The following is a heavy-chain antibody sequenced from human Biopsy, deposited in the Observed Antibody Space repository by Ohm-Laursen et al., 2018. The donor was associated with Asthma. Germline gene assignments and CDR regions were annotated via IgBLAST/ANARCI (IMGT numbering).Heavy chain of an antibody. CDR2: TNERGVT. CDR3: ARGPELDV. Sequence: GTLSRTCDVSPGSFSGFFWTWIRQSPGKGLEWIGETNERGVTNNNPSLKSRVIISIDTYWNRVSLKLTSVTAADTAVYYCARGPELDVWGQGTTVTVSS. V-gene: IGHV4-34*01. J-gene: IGHJ6*02. CDR1: PGSFSGFF.